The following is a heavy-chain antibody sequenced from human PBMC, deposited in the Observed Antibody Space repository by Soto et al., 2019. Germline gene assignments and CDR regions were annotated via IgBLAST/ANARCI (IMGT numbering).Heavy chain of an antibody. Sequence: QITLKESGPTLVKPTQTLTLTCTFSGFSLSTTEEGVGWIRQPPGKAPEWLALIYWDDDKRYSPSLKNRLTITKDTSKTQVVLTVTNVDPVDTATYYCAHGSCFGADCYPNPYFDFWGQGILVTVSS. CDR3: AHGSCFGADCYPNPYFDF. D-gene: IGHD2-21*02. V-gene: IGHV2-5*02. J-gene: IGHJ4*02. CDR1: GFSLSTTEEG. CDR2: IYWDDDK.